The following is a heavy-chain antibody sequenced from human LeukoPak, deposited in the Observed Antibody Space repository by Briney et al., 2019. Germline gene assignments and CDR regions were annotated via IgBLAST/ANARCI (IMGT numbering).Heavy chain of an antibody. CDR2: IYHSGRT. J-gene: IGHJ4*02. V-gene: IGHV4-38-2*02. Sequence: TPSETLSLTCTVYGYSISSAYYWGWIRQPPGKGLEWIGSIYHSGRTYYNPSLKSRVTISADTSKNQFSLKLSSVTAADTAVYYSARGGYFGYSGSYYGKTADYWGQGTLVTVSS. CDR1: GYSISSAYY. CDR3: ARGGYFGYSGSYYGKTADY. D-gene: IGHD1-26*01.